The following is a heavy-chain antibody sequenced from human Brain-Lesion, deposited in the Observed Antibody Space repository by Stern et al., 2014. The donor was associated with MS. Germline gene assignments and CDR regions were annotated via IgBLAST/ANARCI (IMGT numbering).Heavy chain of an antibody. CDR1: GLSFSDYW. V-gene: IGHV3-7*01. Sequence: VQLLESGGGLAQPGGSLRLSCAASGLSFSDYWMSWVRQAPGQGLEWVAYIKQDGSEKYYLASVKGRFTISRDNTKNSLSLQMNSLRAEDTAFYYCARGRDYFGPWGQGTLVTVSS. J-gene: IGHJ4*02. CDR2: IKQDGSEK. CDR3: ARGRDYFGP.